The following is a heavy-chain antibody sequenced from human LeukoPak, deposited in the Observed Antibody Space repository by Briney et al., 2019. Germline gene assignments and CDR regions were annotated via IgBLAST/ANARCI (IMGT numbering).Heavy chain of an antibody. CDR1: GFTFSSYE. CDR3: ARDAMVRGVISRWDY. J-gene: IGHJ4*02. Sequence: PGGSLRLSCAASGFTFSSYEMNWVRQAPGKGLEWVSYISSSGSTIYYADSVKGRFTISRDNAKNSLYLQMNSLRAEDTAVYYRARDAMVRGVISRWDYWGQGTLVTVSS. D-gene: IGHD3-10*01. CDR2: ISSSGSTI. V-gene: IGHV3-48*03.